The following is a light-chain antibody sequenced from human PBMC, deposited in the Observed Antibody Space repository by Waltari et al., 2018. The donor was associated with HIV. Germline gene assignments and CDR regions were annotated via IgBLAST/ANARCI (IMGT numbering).Light chain of an antibody. CDR2: LNSDGSH. Sequence: QVVLTQSPSASASLGASVKLTCPLSSGHSNYAIAWHQLQPGKGPRYLMKLNSDGSHTKGDGIPDRFSGSSSGAERYLTISSLQSEDEADYYCQTWGTGIRVFGGGTKLTVL. CDR3: QTWGTGIRV. V-gene: IGLV4-69*01. CDR1: SGHSNYA. J-gene: IGLJ3*02.